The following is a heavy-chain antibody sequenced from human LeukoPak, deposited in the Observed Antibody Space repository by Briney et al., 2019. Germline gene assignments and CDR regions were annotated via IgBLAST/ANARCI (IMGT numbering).Heavy chain of an antibody. Sequence: QAPGRGLEWVAVISYDGSLKYFADSVRGRFTISRDNSKNILYLQMNSLRAEDTAVYYCAGSHSYAFDSWGQGTLVTVSS. CDR3: AGSHSYAFDS. D-gene: IGHD2-21*01. J-gene: IGHJ4*02. CDR2: ISYDGSLK. V-gene: IGHV3-33*05.